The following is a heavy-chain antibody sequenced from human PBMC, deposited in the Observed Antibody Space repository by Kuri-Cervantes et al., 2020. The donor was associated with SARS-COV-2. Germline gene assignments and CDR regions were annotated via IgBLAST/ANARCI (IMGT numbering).Heavy chain of an antibody. Sequence: GESLKISCAASGFTFSSYGMHWVRQAPGKGLEWVAVIWYDGSNKYYADSVKGRFTISRDNSKNTLYLQMNSLRAEDTAVYYCARAEKRTIFGVVNYYYGMDVWGQGITVTVSS. CDR1: GFTFSSYG. J-gene: IGHJ6*02. CDR3: ARAEKRTIFGVVNYYYGMDV. CDR2: IWYDGSNK. V-gene: IGHV3-33*08. D-gene: IGHD3-3*01.